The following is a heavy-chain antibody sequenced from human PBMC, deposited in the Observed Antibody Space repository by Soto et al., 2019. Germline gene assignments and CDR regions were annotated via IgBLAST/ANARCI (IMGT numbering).Heavy chain of an antibody. CDR1: GYTFTSYA. CDR3: ASPPIIAEAGTLVFDY. Sequence: ASVKVSCKASGYTFTSYAMHWVRQAPGQRLEWMGWINAGNGNTKYSQKFQGRVTITRDTFASTAYMELSSLRSEDTAVYYCASPPIIAEAGTLVFDYWGQGTLVTVSS. D-gene: IGHD6-13*01. J-gene: IGHJ4*02. V-gene: IGHV1-3*01. CDR2: INAGNGNT.